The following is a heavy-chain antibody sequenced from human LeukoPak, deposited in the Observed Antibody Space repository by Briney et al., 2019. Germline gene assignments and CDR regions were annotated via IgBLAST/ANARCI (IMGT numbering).Heavy chain of an antibody. Sequence: GGSLRLSCAASGFTFSGSAMHWVRQASGKGLEWVGRIRSKANSYATAYAASVKGRFTISRDDSKNTAYLQMNSLKTEDTAVYYCTRLGVSGDEVGDYWGQGTLVTVSS. CDR1: GFTFSGSA. D-gene: IGHD2-21*02. V-gene: IGHV3-73*01. CDR3: TRLGVSGDEVGDY. J-gene: IGHJ4*02. CDR2: IRSKANSYAT.